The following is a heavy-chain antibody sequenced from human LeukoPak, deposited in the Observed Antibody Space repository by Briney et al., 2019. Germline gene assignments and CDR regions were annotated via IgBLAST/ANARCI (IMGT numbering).Heavy chain of an antibody. V-gene: IGHV3-21*01. J-gene: IGHJ6*02. Sequence: PGGSLRLSCAASGFTFSSYAMSWVRQAPGKGLEWVSAISSSSSYIYYADSVKGRFTISRDNAKNSLYLQMNSLRAEDTAVYYCAREGGSGSLPRPGYYGMDVWGQGTTVTVSS. CDR1: GFTFSSYA. D-gene: IGHD3-10*01. CDR2: ISSSSSYI. CDR3: AREGGSGSLPRPGYYGMDV.